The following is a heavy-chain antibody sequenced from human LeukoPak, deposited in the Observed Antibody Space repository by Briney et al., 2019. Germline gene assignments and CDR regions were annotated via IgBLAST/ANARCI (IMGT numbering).Heavy chain of an antibody. CDR2: FDPEDGET. Sequence: GASVKVSCKVSGYTLTELSMHWVRQAPGKGLEWMGGFDPEDGETIYAQKFQARVTMTEDTSTDTAYMELSSLRSEDTAVYYCATTYYYDSGSATFDYWGQGTLVTVSS. J-gene: IGHJ4*02. V-gene: IGHV1-24*01. CDR1: GYTLTELS. D-gene: IGHD3-10*01. CDR3: ATTYYYDSGSATFDY.